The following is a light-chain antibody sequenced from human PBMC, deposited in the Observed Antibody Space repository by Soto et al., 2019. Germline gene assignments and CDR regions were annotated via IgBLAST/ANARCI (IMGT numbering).Light chain of an antibody. Sequence: EIVLTQSPGTLSLSPGERATLSCRASQSVSSSYLTWYQQKPGQAPRLLIFGASSRATGIPDRFSGRGSGTDFTLTISRLEPEDFAVYYCQQYGSSLWTFGQGIKVEIK. CDR3: QQYGSSLWT. CDR1: QSVSSSY. CDR2: GAS. J-gene: IGKJ1*01. V-gene: IGKV3-20*01.